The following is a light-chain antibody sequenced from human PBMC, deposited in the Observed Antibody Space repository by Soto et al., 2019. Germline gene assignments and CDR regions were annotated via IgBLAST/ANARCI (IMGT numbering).Light chain of an antibody. V-gene: IGKV3-20*01. CDR2: GAS. CDR1: QSISSGY. J-gene: IGKJ1*01. Sequence: VLTQSPGTLSLSPGERSTLSCRASQSISSGYLYWYQQKPGQAPRLLIYGASSRATGIPDRFSGSGSGKDFTLTISRLEPEDIAVFYCQQYGSSPWTFGQGAKVDIK. CDR3: QQYGSSPWT.